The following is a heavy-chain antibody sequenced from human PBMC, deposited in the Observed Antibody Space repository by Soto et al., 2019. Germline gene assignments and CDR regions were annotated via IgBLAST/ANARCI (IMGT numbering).Heavy chain of an antibody. CDR2: ISYDGSNK. D-gene: IGHD6-19*01. J-gene: IGHJ3*02. CDR1: GFTFSSYG. Sequence: GGSLRLSCAASGFTFSSYGMHWIRQAPGKGLEWVAVISYDGSNKYYADSVKGRFTIYRDNSKNTLYLQMNSLRTEDTAVYYCAKDVVRGQWLDDAFDIWGQGTMVTVSS. CDR3: AKDVVRGQWLDDAFDI. V-gene: IGHV3-30*18.